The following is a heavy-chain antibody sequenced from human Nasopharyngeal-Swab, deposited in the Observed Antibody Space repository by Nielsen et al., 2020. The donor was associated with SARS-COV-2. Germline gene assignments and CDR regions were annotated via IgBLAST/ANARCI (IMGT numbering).Heavy chain of an antibody. CDR2: IIPLLPIT. CDR1: GGTFSSYG. Sequence: SSVKVSCKTSGGTFSSYGISWLRQAPGQGLTWMGGIIPLLPITNYAQKFQDRVTITAGKSTSTAYMELSSLRSEDTAAYYCARGGWLRRDYYYSYYYMDVWGKGTTVTVSS. D-gene: IGHD5-24*01. V-gene: IGHV1-69*10. J-gene: IGHJ6*03. CDR3: ARGGWLRRDYYYSYYYMDV.